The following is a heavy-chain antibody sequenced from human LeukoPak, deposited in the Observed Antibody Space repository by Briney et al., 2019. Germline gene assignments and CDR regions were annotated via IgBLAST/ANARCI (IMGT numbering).Heavy chain of an antibody. V-gene: IGHV3-11*06. CDR2: ISSSSSYT. J-gene: IGHJ4*02. Sequence: GGSLRLSCAASGFTFSDYYMSWIRQAPGKGLEWVSYISSSSSYTNYADSVKGRFTISRDNAKDSLYLQMNSLRAEDTAVYYCARDRAVADGRLYYWGQGTLVTVSS. CDR3: ARDRAVADGRLYY. CDR1: GFTFSDYY. D-gene: IGHD6-19*01.